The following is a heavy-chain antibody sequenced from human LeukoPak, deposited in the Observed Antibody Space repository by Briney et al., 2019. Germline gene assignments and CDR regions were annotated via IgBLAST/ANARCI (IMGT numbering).Heavy chain of an antibody. CDR2: IYSGGST. Sequence: GGSLRLSCAASGFTVSSNYMSWVRQAPGKGLEWDSVIYSGGSTYYADSVKGRFTISRDNSKNTLYLQMNSLRAEDTAVYYCARRGGYCTNGVCFPRFDYWGQGTLVTVSS. CDR3: ARRGGYCTNGVCFPRFDY. J-gene: IGHJ4*02. V-gene: IGHV3-66*02. CDR1: GFTVSSNY. D-gene: IGHD2-8*01.